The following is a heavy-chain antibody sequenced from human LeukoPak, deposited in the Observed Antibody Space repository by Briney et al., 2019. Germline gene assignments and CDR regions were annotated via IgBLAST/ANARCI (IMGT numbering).Heavy chain of an antibody. CDR1: GGTFSSYA. J-gene: IGHJ4*02. Sequence: TVKVSCKASGGTFSSYAISWVRQAPGQGLEWMGGIIPIFGTANYAQKFQGRVTITTDESTSTAYMELSSLRSEDTAVYYCASRYFDWSQFDYWGQGTLVTVSS. CDR3: ASRYFDWSQFDY. D-gene: IGHD3-9*01. V-gene: IGHV1-69*05. CDR2: IIPIFGTA.